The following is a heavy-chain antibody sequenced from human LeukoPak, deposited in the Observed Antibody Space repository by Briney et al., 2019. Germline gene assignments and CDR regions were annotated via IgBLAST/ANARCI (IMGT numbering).Heavy chain of an antibody. CDR3: AKARSSNLAVAAGRLIDN. D-gene: IGHD6-19*01. CDR2: IYYSGST. V-gene: IGHV4-39*01. CDR1: GGSISSSSYY. Sequence: SETLSLTCTVSGGSISSSSYYWGWIRQPPGKGLEWIGSIYYSGSTYYNPSLKSRVTISVDTSKNQFSLKLSSVTAADTAVYYCAKARSSNLAVAAGRLIDNWGQGTLVTVSS. J-gene: IGHJ4*02.